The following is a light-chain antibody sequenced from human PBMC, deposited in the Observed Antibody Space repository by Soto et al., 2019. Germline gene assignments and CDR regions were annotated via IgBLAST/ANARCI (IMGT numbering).Light chain of an antibody. CDR2: DVN. J-gene: IGLJ1*01. V-gene: IGLV2-14*03. Sequence: QSALTQPASVSGSPGQSIAISCTGTSSDVGGYNYVSWYQQHTGKAPKLMIYDVNNRPSGVSNRFSGSKSGNTASLTISGLQAEDEADSYCCSYTTSSTHVFGTGTKVTVL. CDR1: SSDVGGYNY. CDR3: CSYTTSSTHV.